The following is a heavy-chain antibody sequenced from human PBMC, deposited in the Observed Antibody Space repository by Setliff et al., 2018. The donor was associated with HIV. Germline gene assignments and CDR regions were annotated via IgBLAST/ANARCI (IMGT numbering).Heavy chain of an antibody. D-gene: IGHD6-19*01. CDR1: GFTFGDNV. CDR2: IRSKAYGGTT. V-gene: IGHV3-49*04. J-gene: IGHJ3*02. CDR3: AKGPYRQWRGTDSFDI. Sequence: GGSLRLSCTASGFTFGDNVMNWVRQAPGKGLEWVGFIRSKAYGGTTEYAASVKGRFTISRDNSKNTLYLQMNSLRVEDTAVYHCAKGPYRQWRGTDSFDIWGRGTTVTVSS.